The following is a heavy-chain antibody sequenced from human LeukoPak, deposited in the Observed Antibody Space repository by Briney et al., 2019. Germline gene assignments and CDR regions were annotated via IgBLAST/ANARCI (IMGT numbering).Heavy chain of an antibody. Sequence: GGSLRLSCVASGFTFSRYWMHWVRQAPGKGLVWVSRINSDGSTIYADSVKGRFTISRDDAKNTLYLQMNSLTADDTAVYYCARDRAGPVDYWGQGTLVTVSS. V-gene: IGHV3-74*01. J-gene: IGHJ4*02. CDR3: ARDRAGPVDY. CDR2: INSDGST. D-gene: IGHD1-1*01. CDR1: GFTFSRYW.